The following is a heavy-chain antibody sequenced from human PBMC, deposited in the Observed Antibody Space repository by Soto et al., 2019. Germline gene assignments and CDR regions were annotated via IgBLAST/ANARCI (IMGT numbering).Heavy chain of an antibody. CDR2: IYYSGST. D-gene: IGHD3-9*01. CDR1: GGSISSSSYY. Sequence: PSETLSLTCTVSGGSISSSSYYWGWIRQPPGKGLEWIGCIYYSGSTYYNPSLRRRLIMSVDTSKTQFSLQLKSVTAPDTAIYYCATPVLGPDILADQFVDYYYYMDVWGQGTTVTVSS. V-gene: IGHV4-39*01. CDR3: ATPVLGPDILADQFVDYYYYMDV. J-gene: IGHJ6*03.